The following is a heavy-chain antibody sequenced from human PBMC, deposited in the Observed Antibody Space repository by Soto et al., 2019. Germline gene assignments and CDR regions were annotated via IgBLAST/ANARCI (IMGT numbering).Heavy chain of an antibody. V-gene: IGHV4-39*01. J-gene: IGHJ4*01. CDR3: ARGPGP. CDR1: GGSISDGNDH. Sequence: SETRRVTWTVSGGSISDGNDHWGWIRQDPGQGLEWIGSFHNSGSIHYNPPLKSRATISVDRSKNQFSLKLSSVTAADTAVYYCARGPGPRGQGTPVPVSS. CDR2: FHNSGSI.